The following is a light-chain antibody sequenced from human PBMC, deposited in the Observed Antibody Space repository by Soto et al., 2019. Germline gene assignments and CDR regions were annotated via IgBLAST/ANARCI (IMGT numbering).Light chain of an antibody. J-gene: IGKJ1*01. Sequence: EIVLTQSPGTLSLSPGERATISCRASQRVSSRYFAWFQQRPGQVPRLLIFGSSSRATGIPDRFSGSGSGTDFTLTISRLEAEDFGVYYCQQYYHSPRTFGQGTKVEIK. CDR3: QQYYHSPRT. CDR1: QRVSSRY. CDR2: GSS. V-gene: IGKV3-20*01.